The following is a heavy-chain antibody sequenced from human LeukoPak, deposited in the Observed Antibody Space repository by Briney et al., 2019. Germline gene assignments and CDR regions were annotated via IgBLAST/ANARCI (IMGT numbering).Heavy chain of an antibody. J-gene: IGHJ5*02. V-gene: IGHV4-61*03. CDR1: GGSISSSSYY. Sequence: PSETLSLTCTVSGGSISSSSYYWGWIRQPRGKGLEGIGYIHDTRGTNYNLYLKSRVTMSLDTSKNHFSLSLNSVTAADTAVYFCAGGIGYATSPADHLGQGTLVIVSS. D-gene: IGHD6-13*01. CDR2: IHDTRGT. CDR3: AGGIGYATSPADH.